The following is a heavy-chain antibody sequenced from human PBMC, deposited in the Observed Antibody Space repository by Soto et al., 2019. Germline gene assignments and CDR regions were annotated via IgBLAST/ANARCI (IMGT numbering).Heavy chain of an antibody. J-gene: IGHJ4*02. Sequence: GGSLRLSCAASGFTVSSNYMSWVRQAPGKGLEWVSVIYSGGSTYYADSVKGRFTISRHNSKNTLYLQMNSLRAEDTAVYSCANQLRDSSVWSKYFDFSGQGALLTVSS. CDR2: IYSGGST. V-gene: IGHV3-53*04. CDR1: GFTVSSNY. CDR3: ANQLRDSSVWSKYFDF. D-gene: IGHD3-22*01.